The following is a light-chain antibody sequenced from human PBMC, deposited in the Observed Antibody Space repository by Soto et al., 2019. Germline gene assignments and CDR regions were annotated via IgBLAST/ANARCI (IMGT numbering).Light chain of an antibody. Sequence: EIVLTQSPATLSLSPGERATLSCRASQSVSSYLAWYQQKPGQAPGLLIYDASNRATGIPARFSGSGSGTDFTLTISSLEPEDFAVYYCQQRSNWPITFGQGTRLEI. V-gene: IGKV3-11*01. CDR3: QQRSNWPIT. J-gene: IGKJ5*01. CDR1: QSVSSY. CDR2: DAS.